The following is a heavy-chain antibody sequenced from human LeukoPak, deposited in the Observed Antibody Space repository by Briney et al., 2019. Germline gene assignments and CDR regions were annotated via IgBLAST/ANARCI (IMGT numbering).Heavy chain of an antibody. Sequence: GGSLRPSCAAPGFTFSDYYMSWIRQAPGKGLECVSYISSSGSTIYYTDSVKGRFTISRDNAKNSLYLQMNSLRAEDTAVYFCARDSAPSIASRPYPDYWGQGTLVTVSS. D-gene: IGHD6-6*01. CDR2: ISSSGSTI. V-gene: IGHV3-11*04. CDR3: ARDSAPSIASRPYPDY. CDR1: GFTFSDYY. J-gene: IGHJ4*02.